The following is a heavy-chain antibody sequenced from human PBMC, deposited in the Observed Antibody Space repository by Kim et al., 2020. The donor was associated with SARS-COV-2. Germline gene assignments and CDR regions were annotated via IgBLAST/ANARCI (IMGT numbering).Heavy chain of an antibody. V-gene: IGHV4-31*03. CDR2: IYYSGST. CDR3: ARGLVATIGYFDY. J-gene: IGHJ4*02. D-gene: IGHD5-12*01. CDR1: GGSISSGGYY. Sequence: SETLSLTCTVSGGSISSGGYYWSWIRQHPGKGLEWLGYIYYSGSTYYNPSLKSRVTISVDTYKNQFSLKLSSVTAADTAVYYCARGLVATIGYFDYWGQGTLVTVSS.